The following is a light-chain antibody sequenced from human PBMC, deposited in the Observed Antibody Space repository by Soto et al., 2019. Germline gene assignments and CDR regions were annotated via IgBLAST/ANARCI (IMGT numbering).Light chain of an antibody. CDR3: QQYNNWPWT. J-gene: IGKJ1*01. V-gene: IGKV3-15*01. CDR1: QSVSSN. CDR2: GES. Sequence: EIVMTQSPATLSVSPGERGTLSCRASQSVSSNLAWYQQKPGQAPRLLIYGESTRATGIPARFSGSRSGTEFTLTISSLQSEDFAVYYCQQYNNWPWTFGQGTKVEIK.